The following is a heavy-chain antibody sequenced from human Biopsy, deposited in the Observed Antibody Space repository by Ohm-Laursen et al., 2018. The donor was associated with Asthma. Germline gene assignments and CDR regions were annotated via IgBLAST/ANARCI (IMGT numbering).Heavy chain of an antibody. Sequence: SVKVFCKASGYTFINNDINWVRQAPAQGLERMGRMQPTRGNTAYVQKFHGRFTMIWDNSTNTVYMELRSLGSDATAVYYCARGSKIGSPRLVLNWVRTDYYYNLDVWGQGTTVTVSS. CDR3: ARGSKIGSPRLVLNWVRTDYYYNLDV. CDR1: GYTFINND. V-gene: IGHV1-8*02. CDR2: MQPTRGNT. J-gene: IGHJ6*02. D-gene: IGHD7-27*01.